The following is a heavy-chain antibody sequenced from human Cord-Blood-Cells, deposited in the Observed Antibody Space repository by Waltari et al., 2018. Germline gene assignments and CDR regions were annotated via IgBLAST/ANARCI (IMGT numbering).Heavy chain of an antibody. D-gene: IGHD2-2*01. CDR2: IIPIFGTA. J-gene: IGHJ4*02. CDR3: AGSYCSSTSCYFDY. CDR1: GGTFSSYA. V-gene: IGHV1-69*01. Sequence: QVQLVQSGAEVKKPGSSVQVSCKASGGTFSSYAIRWGRQAPGQGLEWMGGIIPIFGTANYAQKFQGRVTITADESTSTAYMELSSLRSEDTAVYYCAGSYCSSTSCYFDYWGQGTLVTVSS.